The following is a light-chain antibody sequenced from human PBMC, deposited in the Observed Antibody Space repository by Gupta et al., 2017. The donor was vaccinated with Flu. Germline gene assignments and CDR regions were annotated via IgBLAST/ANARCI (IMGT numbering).Light chain of an antibody. CDR3: CSYASIYSFYV. Sequence: QSALIQPRSVSGSPGQSVTISCTGTSSDVGAYNYVSWYQQHPGKGPKLIIYNVSKWPSGVPDRFSGSKSGTTASLTIXGXHADDEXDYYCCSYASIYSFYVFGTGTTVTVL. CDR1: SSDVGAYNY. J-gene: IGLJ1*01. CDR2: NVS. V-gene: IGLV2-11*01.